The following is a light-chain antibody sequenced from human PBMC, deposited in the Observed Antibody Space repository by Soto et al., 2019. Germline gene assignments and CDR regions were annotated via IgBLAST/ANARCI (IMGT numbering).Light chain of an antibody. Sequence: DIQMTQSASALSASVGDRVTITCRASQSISSWLAWYQQKPGKAPNLLIYKASTLESGVPSRFSGSGSGTEFTLTISSLQPDDFATYYCQQYNSYSFGQGTRLEIK. CDR2: KAS. V-gene: IGKV1-5*03. CDR1: QSISSW. CDR3: QQYNSYS. J-gene: IGKJ5*01.